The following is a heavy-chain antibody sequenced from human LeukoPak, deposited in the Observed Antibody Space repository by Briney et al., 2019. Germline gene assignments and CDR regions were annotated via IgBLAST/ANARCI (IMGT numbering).Heavy chain of an antibody. Sequence: GGSLRLSCAASGFTFSSYGMHWVRQAPGQGLEWMGWINPNNGGTNYAEKFQGRVTMTRDTSISTAYMELSSLRSDDTAVYYCARVMVTPKTNWFDPWGQGTLVTVSS. V-gene: IGHV1-2*02. D-gene: IGHD2-21*02. CDR3: ARVMVTPKTNWFDP. CDR2: INPNNGGT. CDR1: GFTFSSYG. J-gene: IGHJ5*02.